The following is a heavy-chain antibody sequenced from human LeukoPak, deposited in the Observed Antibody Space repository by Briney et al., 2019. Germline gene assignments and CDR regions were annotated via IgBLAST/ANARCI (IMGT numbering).Heavy chain of an antibody. D-gene: IGHD5-24*01. Sequence: GESLKISCKGSGYSFTSYWIGWVRQMPGKGLVWMGIIYPGDSDTRYSPSFQGQVTISADKSISTAYLQWSSLKASDTAMYYCASSSRDGYNAAGYWGQGTLVTVSS. J-gene: IGHJ4*02. CDR1: GYSFTSYW. CDR3: ASSSRDGYNAAGY. V-gene: IGHV5-51*01. CDR2: IYPGDSDT.